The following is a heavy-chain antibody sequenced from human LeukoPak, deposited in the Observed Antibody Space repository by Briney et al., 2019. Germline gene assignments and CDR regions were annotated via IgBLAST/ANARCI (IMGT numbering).Heavy chain of an antibody. CDR1: GGSISNGSYY. CDR3: ARVYYSSSYDYWYFDL. V-gene: IGHV4-61*02. D-gene: IGHD6-13*01. J-gene: IGHJ2*01. CDR2: IYTSGST. Sequence: TSQTLSLTCTVSGGSISNGSYYWSWIRQPAGKGLEWIGRIYTSGSTNYNPSLTSRVTISVDTSKNQFSLKLSSVTAADTAVYYCARVYYSSSYDYWYFDLWGRGTLVTVSS.